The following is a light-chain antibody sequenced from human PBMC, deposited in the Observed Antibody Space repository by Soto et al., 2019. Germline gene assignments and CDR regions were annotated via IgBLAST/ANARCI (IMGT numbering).Light chain of an antibody. CDR1: QSVGSNY. V-gene: IGKV3-20*01. J-gene: IGKJ3*01. Sequence: EIVLTQSPGTLSLSPGERATLYCRASQSVGSNYLAWYQQKPGQAPRVLIYGASSRATGIPDRFSGSGSGADFTLPISRLEPEDFAVYYCQQYTTSPFPFGPGTKVDIK. CDR3: QQYTTSPFP. CDR2: GAS.